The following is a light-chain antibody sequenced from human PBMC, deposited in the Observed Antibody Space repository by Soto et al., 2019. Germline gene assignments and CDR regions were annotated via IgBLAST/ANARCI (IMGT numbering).Light chain of an antibody. CDR3: QQYNSYSPYT. V-gene: IGKV1-5*01. J-gene: IGKJ2*01. CDR2: DAS. CDR1: QSISSW. Sequence: DIQMTQSPSTLSASVGDRVTITCRASQSISSWLAWYQQKPGKAPKLLIYDASSLESGVPSRFSGSGSGTEFTLTISSLQPDYFATYYCQQYNSYSPYTLGQGTKLEIK.